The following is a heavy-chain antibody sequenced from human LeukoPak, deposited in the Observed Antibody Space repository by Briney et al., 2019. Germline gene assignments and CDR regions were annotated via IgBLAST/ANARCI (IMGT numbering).Heavy chain of an antibody. D-gene: IGHD2-15*01. V-gene: IGHV1-18*01. CDR1: GYTFTNYG. Sequence: ASVKVSCKASGYTFTNYGISWVRQAPGQGLEWMGWISAYNGNADYEQKLQGRVTMTIDTSTSTGYMELRSLRSDDTAVYYCARVGEYCTGVSCLDYWGQGALVTVSS. CDR2: ISAYNGNA. J-gene: IGHJ4*02. CDR3: ARVGEYCTGVSCLDY.